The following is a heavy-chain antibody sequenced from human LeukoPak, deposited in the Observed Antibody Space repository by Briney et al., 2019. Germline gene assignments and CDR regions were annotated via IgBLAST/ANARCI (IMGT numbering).Heavy chain of an antibody. CDR3: ASMVRGPNYSDF. J-gene: IGHJ4*02. D-gene: IGHD3-10*01. CDR2: ISSSSITI. V-gene: IGHV3-48*04. Sequence: PGGSLRLSCAASGFTFSSYGMNWVRQAPGKGLEWVSYISSSSITIHYADSVKGRFTISRDNAKSSLSLQMNSLRAEDTAVYYCASMVRGPNYSDFWGQGTLVTVSS. CDR1: GFTFSSYG.